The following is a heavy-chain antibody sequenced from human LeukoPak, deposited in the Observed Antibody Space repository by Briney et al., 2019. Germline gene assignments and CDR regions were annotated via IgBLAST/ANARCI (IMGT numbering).Heavy chain of an antibody. CDR3: ALPKMSGAFES. Sequence: GASVKVSCKASGYTFIGYYIHWIRQAPGQGLEWMGRINPNTGGTNYAQNFQGRVTMTRDTSISTAYMDLSSLRSDDTAVYYCALPKMSGAFESWGQGTLVIVSS. J-gene: IGHJ4*02. V-gene: IGHV1-2*06. CDR1: GYTFIGYY. D-gene: IGHD2-2*01. CDR2: INPNTGGT.